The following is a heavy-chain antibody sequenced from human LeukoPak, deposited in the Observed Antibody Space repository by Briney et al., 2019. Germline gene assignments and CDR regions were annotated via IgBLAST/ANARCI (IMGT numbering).Heavy chain of an antibody. Sequence: PSETLSLTCTVSGGSISSGGYYWSWIRQHPGKGLEWIGYIYYSGGTYYNPSLKSRVTISVDTPKNQFSLKLSSVTAADTAVYYCARCSAAAISSIDYWGQGTLVTVSS. D-gene: IGHD2-2*02. CDR1: GGSISSGGYY. CDR2: IYYSGGT. CDR3: ARCSAAAISSIDY. J-gene: IGHJ4*02. V-gene: IGHV4-31*03.